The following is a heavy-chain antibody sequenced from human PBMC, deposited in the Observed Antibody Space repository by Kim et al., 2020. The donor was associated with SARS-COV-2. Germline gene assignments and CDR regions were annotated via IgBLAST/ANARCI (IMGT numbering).Heavy chain of an antibody. J-gene: IGHJ4*02. D-gene: IGHD3-22*01. V-gene: IGHV1-69*04. CDR2: IIPILGIA. CDR1: GGTFSSYA. CDR3: ASVRRGDSSGPEAG. Sequence: SVKVSCKASGGTFSSYAISWVRQAPGQGLEWMGRIIPILGIANYAQKFQGRVTITADKSTSTAYMELSSLRSEDTAVYYCASVRRGDSSGPEAGWGQGTLVTVSS.